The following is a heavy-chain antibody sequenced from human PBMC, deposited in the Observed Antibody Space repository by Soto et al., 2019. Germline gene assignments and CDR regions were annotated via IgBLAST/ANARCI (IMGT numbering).Heavy chain of an antibody. CDR3: GGGNRGVGATAIDY. CDR1: GGSISSYY. V-gene: IGHV4-59*01. Sequence: SETLSLTCTGSGGSISSYYWSWIRQPPGKGLEWIGYIYYSGSTNYNPSLKSRVTISVDTSKNQFSLKLSSVTAADTAGYYCGGGNRGVGATAIDYWGQGTLVTVSS. D-gene: IGHD1-26*01. CDR2: IYYSGST. J-gene: IGHJ4*02.